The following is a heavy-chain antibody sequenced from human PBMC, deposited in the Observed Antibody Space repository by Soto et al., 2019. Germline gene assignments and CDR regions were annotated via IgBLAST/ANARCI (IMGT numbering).Heavy chain of an antibody. V-gene: IGHV4-34*01. CDR1: GGSFSGYY. J-gene: IGHJ5*02. D-gene: IGHD3-9*01. CDR2: INHSGST. CDR3: ARRGTVLRYFDWLLPTLGWFDP. Sequence: SETLSLTCAVYGGSFSGYYWSWIRQPPGKGLEWIGEINHSGSTNYNPSLKSRVTISVDTSKNQFSLKLSSVTAADTAVYYCARRGTVLRYFDWLLPTLGWFDPWGQGTLVTVSS.